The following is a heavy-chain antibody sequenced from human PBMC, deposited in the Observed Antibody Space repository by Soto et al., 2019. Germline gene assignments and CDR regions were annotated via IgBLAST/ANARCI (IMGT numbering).Heavy chain of an antibody. D-gene: IGHD3-16*01. J-gene: IGHJ6*02. CDR3: ARDGGVATTDYYYYGMDV. CDR2: ISAYNGNT. Sequence: ASVQVSFTASCYTFTSYGISWVRQAPGQGLEWMGWISAYNGNTNYAQKLQGRVTMTTDTSTSTAYMELRSLRSDDTAVYYCARDGGVATTDYYYYGMDVWGQGTTVTVSS. CDR1: CYTFTSYG. V-gene: IGHV1-18*01.